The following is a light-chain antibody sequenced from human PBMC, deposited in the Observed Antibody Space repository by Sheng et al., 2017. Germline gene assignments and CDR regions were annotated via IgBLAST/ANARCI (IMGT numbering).Light chain of an antibody. CDR1: QSVSSY. J-gene: IGKJ4*02. CDR2: DAS. Sequence: EIVLTQSPATLSLSPGERATLSCRASQSVSSYLAWYQQKPGQAPRLLIYDASNRATGIPARFSGSGSGTDFTLTISSLEPEDFATYYCQQYYDHPPLTFGGGTKVEIK. V-gene: IGKV3-11*01. CDR3: QQYYDHPPLT.